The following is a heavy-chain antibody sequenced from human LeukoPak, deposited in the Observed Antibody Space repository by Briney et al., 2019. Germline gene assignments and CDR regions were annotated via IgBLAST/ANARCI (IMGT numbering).Heavy chain of an antibody. CDR3: ARDPCATTCYVFDY. Sequence: GGSLRLSCAASGLTFSSHWMHWVRQAPGKGLVWVSRITNDGSSTTYADSVKGRFTISRDNAKNMLYLQVNSLRAEDTAVYYCARDPCATTCYVFDYWGQGTLVTVSS. V-gene: IGHV3-74*01. CDR1: GLTFSSHW. D-gene: IGHD2-2*01. CDR2: ITNDGSST. J-gene: IGHJ4*02.